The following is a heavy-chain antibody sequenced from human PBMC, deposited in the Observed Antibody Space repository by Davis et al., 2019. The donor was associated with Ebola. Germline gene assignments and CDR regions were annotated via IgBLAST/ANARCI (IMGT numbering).Heavy chain of an antibody. J-gene: IGHJ4*02. V-gene: IGHV4-59*12. CDR1: GGSISSYY. CDR2: IYYSGST. CDR3: ARGLHYYDSSGYWVY. Sequence: SETLSLTCTASGGSISSYYWSWIRQPPGKGLEWIGYIYYSGSTNYNPSLKSRVTISVDTSKNQFSLKLSSVTAADTAVYYCARGLHYYDSSGYWVYWGQGTLVTVSS. D-gene: IGHD3-22*01.